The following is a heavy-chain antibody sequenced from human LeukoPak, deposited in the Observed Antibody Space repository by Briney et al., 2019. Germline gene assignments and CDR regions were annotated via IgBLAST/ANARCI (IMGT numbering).Heavy chain of an antibody. CDR2: ISSSSSTI. V-gene: IGHV3-48*02. Sequence: GGSLRLSCAASGFTFSSYSMNWVRQAPGKGLEWVSYISSSSSTIYYADSVKGRFTTSRDNAKNSLYLQMNSLRDEDTAVYYCATLPGAIVVVTAGAPNDYWGQEPWSPSPQ. J-gene: IGHJ4*01. CDR1: GFTFSSYS. D-gene: IGHD2-21*02. CDR3: ATLPGAIVVVTAGAPNDY.